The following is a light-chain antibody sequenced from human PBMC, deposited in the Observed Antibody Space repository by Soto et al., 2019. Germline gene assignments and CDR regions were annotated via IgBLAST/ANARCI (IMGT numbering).Light chain of an antibody. CDR1: SSDVGGYNF. J-gene: IGLJ1*01. V-gene: IGLV2-14*01. Sequence: QSALTQPASVSGSPGQSITISCTGTSSDVGGYNFVSWYQQHPDKAPKLMIYDVTNQPSGVSNRFSGSKSGNTASLTISGLQAEDEAGYYCSSYTSISTYVFGTWTKLAVL. CDR2: DVT. CDR3: SSYTSISTYV.